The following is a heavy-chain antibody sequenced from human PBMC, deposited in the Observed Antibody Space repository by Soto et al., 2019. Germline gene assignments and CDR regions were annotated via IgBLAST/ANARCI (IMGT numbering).Heavy chain of an antibody. Sequence: SETLSLTCTVSGGSISSGDYYWSWIRQPPGKGLEWIGYIYYSGSTYYNPSLKSRVTISVDTSKNQFSLKLSSVTAADTAVYYCARALTTTYYYSGMDVRGQGTTVTVSS. CDR2: IYYSGST. CDR1: GGSISSGDYY. V-gene: IGHV4-30-4*08. J-gene: IGHJ6*02. CDR3: ARALTTTYYYSGMDV. D-gene: IGHD1-26*01.